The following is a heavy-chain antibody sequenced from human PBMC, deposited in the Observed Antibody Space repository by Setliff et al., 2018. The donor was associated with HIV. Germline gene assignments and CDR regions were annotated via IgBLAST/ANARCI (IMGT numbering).Heavy chain of an antibody. CDR1: GGSINTYY. D-gene: IGHD2-8*02. Sequence: SETLSLTCTVSGGSINTYYWSWIRQPAGKGLEWIGRIYTSGSTKYNPSLKSRVTISVDTSKTQFSLKLSSVTAADTAVYYCARVSSTYWYSIFRNYYYHMDVWGKGTTVTVSS. CDR3: ARVSSTYWYSIFRNYYYHMDV. J-gene: IGHJ6*03. CDR2: IYTSGST. V-gene: IGHV4-4*07.